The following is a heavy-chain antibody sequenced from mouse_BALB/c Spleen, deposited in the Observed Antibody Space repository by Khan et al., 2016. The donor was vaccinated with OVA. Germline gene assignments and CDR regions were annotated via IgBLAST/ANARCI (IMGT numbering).Heavy chain of an antibody. Sequence: VQLQQPGAELVRPGALVKLSCKASGFNIKDYYMVWVKQRPEQGLEWIGWLDPENGNTVYDPKFQAKASITADTSSNTAYLQLSSLTSEDTAVYYWVRRGYGNYWFAYWGQGTLVTVSA. V-gene: IGHV14-1*02. CDR2: LDPENGNT. CDR1: GFNIKDYY. J-gene: IGHJ3*01. CDR3: VRRGYGNYWFAY. D-gene: IGHD2-1*01.